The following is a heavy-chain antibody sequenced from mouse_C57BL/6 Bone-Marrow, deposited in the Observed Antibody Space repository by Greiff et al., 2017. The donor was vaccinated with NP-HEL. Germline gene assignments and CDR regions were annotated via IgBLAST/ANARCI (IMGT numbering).Heavy chain of an antibody. Sequence: VQLQQSGPELVKPGASVKISCKASGYAFSSSWMNWVKQRPGKGLEWIGRIYPGDGDTNYNGKFKGKATLTADKSSSTAYMQLSSLTSEDSAVYFCAIYGYDYYFDYWGQGTTLTVSS. D-gene: IGHD2-2*01. J-gene: IGHJ2*01. CDR1: GYAFSSSW. V-gene: IGHV1-82*01. CDR2: IYPGDGDT. CDR3: AIYGYDYYFDY.